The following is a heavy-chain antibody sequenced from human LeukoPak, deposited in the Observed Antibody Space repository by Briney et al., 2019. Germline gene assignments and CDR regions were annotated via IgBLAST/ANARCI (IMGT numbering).Heavy chain of an antibody. CDR3: ASSENYDSSAFDI. D-gene: IGHD3-22*01. J-gene: IGHJ3*02. V-gene: IGHV4-38-2*02. CDR2: IYHSGST. CDR1: GYSISSGYY. Sequence: SETLSLTCTVSGYSISSGYYWGWIRQPPGKGLEWIGSIYHSGSTYYNPSLKSRVTISVDTSKNQFSLKLSSVTAADTAVYYCASSENYDSSAFDIWGQGTMVTVSS.